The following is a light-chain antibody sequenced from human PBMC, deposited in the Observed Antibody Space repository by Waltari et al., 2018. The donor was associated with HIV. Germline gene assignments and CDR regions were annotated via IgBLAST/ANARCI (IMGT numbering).Light chain of an antibody. CDR3: HVWDSSTVV. Sequence: SYELTQPLSVSVALGQTARITCGGNNIGSKNVHWYQQKPGQAPVLVIYRDSNRPSGIPERFSGPNSGNTATLTISRAQAGDEADYYCHVWDSSTVVFGGGTKLTVL. V-gene: IGLV3-9*01. CDR1: NIGSKN. J-gene: IGLJ2*01. CDR2: RDS.